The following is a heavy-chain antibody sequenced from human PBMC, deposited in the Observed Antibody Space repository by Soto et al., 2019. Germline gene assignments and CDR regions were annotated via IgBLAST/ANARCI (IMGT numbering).Heavy chain of an antibody. CDR2: IYYSGLT. J-gene: IGHJ4*02. V-gene: IGHV4-59*01. CDR3: ARQWDSSGFYSRFDY. D-gene: IGHD3-22*01. CDR1: GGSIIRYY. Sequence: SETVSLTCSVSGGSIIRYYWSWIRQPPGKGLEWIGCIYYSGLTHYHPSLKSRVTMSVDTSKNEFSLNLRSVTSADTAVYYCARQWDSSGFYSRFDYWGQGILVTVSS.